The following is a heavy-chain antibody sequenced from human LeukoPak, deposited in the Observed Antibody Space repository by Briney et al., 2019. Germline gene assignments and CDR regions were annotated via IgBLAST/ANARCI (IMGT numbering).Heavy chain of an antibody. V-gene: IGHV3-21*01. D-gene: IGHD3-10*01. CDR2: ISSSSSYI. J-gene: IGHJ4*02. CDR3: ARELVDYVSGKYFDY. CDR1: GFTFSSYS. Sequence: GGSLRLSCAASGFTFSSYSMNWVRQAPGKGLEWVSSISSSSSYIYYADSVKGRFTISRDNAKNSLYLQMNSLRAEDTAVYYCARELVDYVSGKYFDYWGQGTLVTVSS.